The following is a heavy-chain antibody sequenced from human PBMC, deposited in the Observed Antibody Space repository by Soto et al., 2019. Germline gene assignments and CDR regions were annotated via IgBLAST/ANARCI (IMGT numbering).Heavy chain of an antibody. V-gene: IGHV3-33*01. CDR3: ARAIAARPLDY. CDR1: GFTFSSYG. D-gene: IGHD6-6*01. J-gene: IGHJ4*02. Sequence: PGGSLRLSCAASGFTFSSYGMHWVRQAPGKGLEWVAGIWYDGSNKYYADSVKGRFTISRDNSKNTLYLQMNSLRAEDTAVYYCARAIAARPLDYWGQGTLVTVSS. CDR2: IWYDGSNK.